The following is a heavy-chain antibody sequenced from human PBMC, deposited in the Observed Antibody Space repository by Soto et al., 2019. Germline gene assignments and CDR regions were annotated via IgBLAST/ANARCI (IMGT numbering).Heavy chain of an antibody. CDR1: GGSISSGGYY. D-gene: IGHD3-9*01. V-gene: IGHV4-31*03. CDR3: ARTDYDILTGYYRGFDP. Sequence: QVQLQESGPGLVKPSQTLSLTCTVSGGSISSGGYYWSWIRQHPGKGLEWIGYIYYSGSTYYNPSLKSRVTISVDTSKNQFSLKLSSVTAADTVVYYCARTDYDILTGYYRGFDPWGQGTLVTVSS. CDR2: IYYSGST. J-gene: IGHJ5*02.